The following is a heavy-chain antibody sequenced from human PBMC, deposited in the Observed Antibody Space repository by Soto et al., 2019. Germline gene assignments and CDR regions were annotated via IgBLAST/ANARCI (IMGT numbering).Heavy chain of an antibody. CDR1: GYPVTAYY. D-gene: IGHD3-3*01. J-gene: IGHJ3*02. V-gene: IGHV1-2*02. CDR2: INPATGAA. CDR3: ARGGGVGVAGSAAFDM. Sequence: QLHLVHSGAVVKKPGASVTVSCSASGYPVTAYYMHWVRQAPGRGLEWMGGINPATGAAKYTQTFQGRVTMTRDMSTITVFMELSGLTSEDPAVFYCARGGGVGVAGSAAFDMWGQGTLVTVSS.